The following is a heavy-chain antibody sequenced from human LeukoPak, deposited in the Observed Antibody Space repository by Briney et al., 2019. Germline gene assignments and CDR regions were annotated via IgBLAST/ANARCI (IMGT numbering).Heavy chain of an antibody. D-gene: IGHD2-2*01. CDR3: ECRDSYRY. Sequence: PGGSLRLSCAASGFTFSSYAMHWVGQAPGKGLEWVAVISYDGSNKYYADSVKGRFTISRDNSKNTLYLQMNSLRAEDTAVYYCECRDSYRYWGQGTLVTVSS. V-gene: IGHV3-30-3*01. J-gene: IGHJ4*02. CDR1: GFTFSSYA. CDR2: ISYDGSNK.